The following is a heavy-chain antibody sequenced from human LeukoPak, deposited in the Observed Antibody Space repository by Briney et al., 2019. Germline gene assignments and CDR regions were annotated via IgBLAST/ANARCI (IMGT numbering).Heavy chain of an antibody. V-gene: IGHV3-30*02. D-gene: IGHD3-16*01. CDR2: IPRDGSYE. Sequence: GGSLRLSCAASGFTFSSYGMHWVRLAPGRGLEWVAFIPRDGSYEKYVDSVKGRFAISRDNSKSTLYLHMNSLRAEDTAVYYCANIPNSFGPDYWGQGSLVTVSS. CDR1: GFTFSSYG. CDR3: ANIPNSFGPDY. J-gene: IGHJ4*02.